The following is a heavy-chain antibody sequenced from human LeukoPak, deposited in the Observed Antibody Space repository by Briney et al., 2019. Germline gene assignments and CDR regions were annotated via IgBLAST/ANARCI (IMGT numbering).Heavy chain of an antibody. D-gene: IGHD2/OR15-2a*01. CDR1: GGSITGYY. J-gene: IGHJ4*02. CDR3: ARLTKFVTTYYPTP. CDR2: IFSSGST. Sequence: SETLSLTCTVSGGSITGYYWSWIRQPPGKGLEWVGYIFSSGSTNYNPSLKSRVTISLDTSKSQFSLKLISVTASDTAVYYCARLTKFVTTYYPTPWGQATLVT. V-gene: IGHV4-59*08.